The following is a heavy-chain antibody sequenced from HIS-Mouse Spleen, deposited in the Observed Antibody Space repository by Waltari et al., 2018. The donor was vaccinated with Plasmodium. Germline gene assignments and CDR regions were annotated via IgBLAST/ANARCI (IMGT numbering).Heavy chain of an antibody. CDR1: GGSISSYY. CDR3: AIEPYDIWTGYYDALDI. V-gene: IGHV4-59*01. J-gene: IGHJ3*02. CDR2: IYYSGST. Sequence: QVQLQESGPGLVKPSETLSLTCTVPGGSISSYYWSWIRQPPGKGLEWIGYIYYSGSTNYIPSLKSLVTISVDTSKNQFSLNLSSVTAADTAVYYCAIEPYDIWTGYYDALDIWGQGTMVTVSS. D-gene: IGHD3-9*01.